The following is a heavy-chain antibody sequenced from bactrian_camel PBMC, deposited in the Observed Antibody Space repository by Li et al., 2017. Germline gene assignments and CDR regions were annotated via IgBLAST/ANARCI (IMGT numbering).Heavy chain of an antibody. CDR2: ITRDGTRT. D-gene: IGHD2*01. CDR3: GTANYNCYPD. CDR1: GFTFSGYY. Sequence: DVQLVESGGGLVQPGGSLRLSCAGSGFTFSGYYMSWVRQAPGKGLDWVSIITRDGTRTYYADSVKGRFTVSRDNAKNTVYLQMNSLKSEDTALYYCGTANYNCYPDWGQGTQVTVS. J-gene: IGHJ4*01. V-gene: IGHV3S40*01.